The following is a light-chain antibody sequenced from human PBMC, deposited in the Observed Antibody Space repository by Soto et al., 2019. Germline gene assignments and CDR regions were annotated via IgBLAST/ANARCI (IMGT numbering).Light chain of an antibody. CDR3: QQRSSWPT. Sequence: EIVLTQSPATLSLSPGERATLSCRASQSVSSNLAWYQQKLGQAPRLLIYDAFNRATGIPASFSGSGSGTDFTLTISNLEPDDFAVYYCQQRSSWPTFGQGTKLEIK. CDR1: QSVSSN. CDR2: DAF. J-gene: IGKJ2*01. V-gene: IGKV3-11*01.